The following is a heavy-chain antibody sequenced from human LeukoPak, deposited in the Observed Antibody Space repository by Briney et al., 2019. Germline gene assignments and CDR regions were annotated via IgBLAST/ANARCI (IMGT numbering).Heavy chain of an antibody. J-gene: IGHJ4*02. V-gene: IGHV3-74*01. CDR2: INGDATST. CDR3: TRDLRGDGYNWN. D-gene: IGHD5-24*01. Sequence: GESLRLSCEASGFTFSRHWMCWVRQAPGEGLVWLSRINGDATSTNYADSVKGRFTISRDNANNTLYLEMNSLRAEDTAVYYCTRDLRGDGYNWNWGQGTLVTVSS. CDR1: GFTFSRHW.